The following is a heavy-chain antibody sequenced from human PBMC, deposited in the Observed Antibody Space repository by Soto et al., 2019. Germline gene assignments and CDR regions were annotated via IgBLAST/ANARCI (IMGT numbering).Heavy chain of an antibody. CDR1: GGSISSGGYY. CDR3: ATVTGNAFAI. CDR2: IFYSGDT. D-gene: IGHD1-20*01. V-gene: IGHV4-30-4*01. J-gene: IGHJ3*02. Sequence: RSETLSLTXAVSGGSISSGGYYWSWIRQPPGKGLEWIGYIFYSGDTYYSPSLQSRVSILVDTSKNQFSLKLSSVTAADTAVYYCATVTGNAFAIWGQGTMVTVSS.